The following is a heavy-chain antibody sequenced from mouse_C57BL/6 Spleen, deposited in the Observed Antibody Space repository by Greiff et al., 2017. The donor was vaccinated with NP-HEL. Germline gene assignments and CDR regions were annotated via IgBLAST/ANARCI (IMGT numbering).Heavy chain of an antibody. D-gene: IGHD1-1*01. CDR2: IDPENGDT. Sequence: EVQLQQSGAELVRPGASVKLSCTASGFNIKDDYMHWVKQRPEQGLEWIGWIDPENGDTEYASKFQGKATITADTSSNTAYLQLSSLTSEDTAVYYCSPYGSSSWFAYWGQGTLVTVSA. CDR3: SPYGSSSWFAY. CDR1: GFNIKDDY. J-gene: IGHJ3*01. V-gene: IGHV14-4*01.